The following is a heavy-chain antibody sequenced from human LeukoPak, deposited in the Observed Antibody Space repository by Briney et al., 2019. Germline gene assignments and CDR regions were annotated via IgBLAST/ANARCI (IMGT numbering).Heavy chain of an antibody. CDR1: GFTFSSYG. CDR3: AKAITSAYNWFDP. V-gene: IGHV3-30*18. Sequence: GGSLRLSCAASGFTFSSYGMHWVRQVPGKGLEWVAVISYDGSNKYYADSVKGRFTISRDNSKNTLYLQMNSLRAEDTAVYYCAKAITSAYNWFDPWGQGTLVTVSS. D-gene: IGHD2-2*01. CDR2: ISYDGSNK. J-gene: IGHJ5*02.